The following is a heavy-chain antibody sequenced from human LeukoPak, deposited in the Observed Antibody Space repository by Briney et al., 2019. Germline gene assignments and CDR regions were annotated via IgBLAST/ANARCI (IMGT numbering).Heavy chain of an antibody. CDR3: ARLVCGGGSCPAEFDY. Sequence: SETLSLTCTVSGDSINSLDLWSWVRQPPGKGLEWIGEMYLSGTTHSNPSVKSRVTISIDKSKNQFFLNLSSVTAADTAVYYCARLVCGGGSCPAEFDYWGQGTLVTVSS. CDR1: GDSINSLDL. J-gene: IGHJ4*02. V-gene: IGHV4-4*02. D-gene: IGHD2-15*01. CDR2: MYLSGTT.